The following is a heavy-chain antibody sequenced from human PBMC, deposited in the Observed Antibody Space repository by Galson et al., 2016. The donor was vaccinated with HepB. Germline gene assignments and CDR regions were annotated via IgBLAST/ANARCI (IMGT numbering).Heavy chain of an antibody. CDR3: ARDLRGRFDAFDI. D-gene: IGHD3-16*01. J-gene: IGHJ3*02. V-gene: IGHV4-4*02. CDR2: IYHNGRT. CDR1: GGSISSSNW. Sequence: SETLSLTCGVTGGSISSSNWWSWVRQPPGKGLEWIGEIYHNGRTNYTPSLKSRVTISVDTSKNQFSLKLSSVTAADTAVYYCARDLRGRFDAFDIWGQGTMVTVSS.